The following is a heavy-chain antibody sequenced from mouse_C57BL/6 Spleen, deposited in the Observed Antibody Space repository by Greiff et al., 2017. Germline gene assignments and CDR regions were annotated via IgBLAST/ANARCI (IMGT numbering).Heavy chain of an antibody. Sequence: QVQLQQSGAELARPGASVKMSCKASGYTFTSYTMHWVKQRPGQGLEWIGYINPSSGYTKYNQKFKDKATLTADKSSSTAYMQLSSLTSDDSAVYYCASPYGNYYFDVWGTGTTVTVSS. J-gene: IGHJ1*03. CDR2: INPSSGYT. V-gene: IGHV1-4*01. D-gene: IGHD2-1*01. CDR3: ASPYGNYYFDV. CDR1: GYTFTSYT.